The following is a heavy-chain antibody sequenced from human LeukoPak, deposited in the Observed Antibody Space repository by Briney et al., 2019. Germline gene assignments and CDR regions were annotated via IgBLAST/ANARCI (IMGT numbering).Heavy chain of an antibody. Sequence: SGGSLRLSCAASGFTFSSYEMNWVRQAPGKGLEWISYISSSGNTIYYADSVKGRFTISRDSAKNSLYLEMNSLRAEDTAVYYCARDLGYDYVWGSYRYRGWGQGTLVTVSS. CDR2: ISSSGNTI. CDR3: ARDLGYDYVWGSYRYRG. D-gene: IGHD3-16*02. CDR1: GFTFSSYE. J-gene: IGHJ4*02. V-gene: IGHV3-48*03.